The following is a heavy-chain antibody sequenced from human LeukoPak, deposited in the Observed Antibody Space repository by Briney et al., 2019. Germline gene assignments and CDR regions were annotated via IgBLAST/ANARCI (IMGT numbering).Heavy chain of an antibody. CDR1: GYTFTGYY. V-gene: IGHV1-2*02. J-gene: IGHJ4*02. D-gene: IGHD6-13*01. Sequence: GASVKVSCKASGYTFTGYYMHWVRQAPGQGLEWMGWINPNSGGTNYAQKFQGRVTMTRNTSISTAYMELSSLRSEDTAVYYCARGRGSSWYWREWGQGTLVTVSS. CDR3: ARGRGSSWYWRE. CDR2: INPNSGGT.